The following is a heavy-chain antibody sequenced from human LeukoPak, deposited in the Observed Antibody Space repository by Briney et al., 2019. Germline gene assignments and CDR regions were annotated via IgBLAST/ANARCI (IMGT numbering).Heavy chain of an antibody. D-gene: IGHD3-22*01. J-gene: IGHJ3*02. Sequence: GGSLRLSCAASGCTFSSYGMHWVRQAPGKGLEWVAVISYDGSNKYYADSVKGRFTISRDNYKNTLYLQMNSLRAEDTAVYYCAKGYYYDSSGYDGIAFDIWGQGTMVTVSS. V-gene: IGHV3-30*18. CDR3: AKGYYYDSSGYDGIAFDI. CDR2: ISYDGSNK. CDR1: GCTFSSYG.